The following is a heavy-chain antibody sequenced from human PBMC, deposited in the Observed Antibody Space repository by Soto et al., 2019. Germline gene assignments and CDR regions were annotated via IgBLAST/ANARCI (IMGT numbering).Heavy chain of an antibody. CDR2: VSYSGST. J-gene: IGHJ4*02. CDR1: GGSISNSSYL. V-gene: IGHV4-39*01. CDR3: SRKPVTGPTCGLDY. D-gene: IGHD2-8*02. Sequence: SETLSLTCTVSGGSISNSSYLWGWIRQPPGKGLQWIGSVSYSGSTYYNPSLKSRVTISVDTSKTQSSLRLSSVTAADTAVYYCSRKPVTGPTCGLDYWGQGILVTLSS.